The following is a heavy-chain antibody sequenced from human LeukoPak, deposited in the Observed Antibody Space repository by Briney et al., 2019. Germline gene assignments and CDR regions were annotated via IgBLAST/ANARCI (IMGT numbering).Heavy chain of an antibody. CDR1: GDSINNIY. CDR3: EICRDEFGDYGFTS. D-gene: IGHD4-17*01. CDR2: IYNSGST. Sequence: TSETLSLTCTVSGDSINNIYWSWVRHPPAKGMEWDGNIYNSGSTKYNPAHKSRVTISVDTTKHLFSMKLPSVTGADTAVYYCEICRDEFGDYGFTSWGQGTLVTVSS. J-gene: IGHJ5*02. V-gene: IGHV4-59*01.